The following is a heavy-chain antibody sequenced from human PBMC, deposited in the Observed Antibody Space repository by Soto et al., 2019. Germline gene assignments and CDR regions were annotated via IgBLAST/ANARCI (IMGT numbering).Heavy chain of an antibody. J-gene: IGHJ4*02. CDR3: ASRGYSGYSDRTIDY. Sequence: GGSLRLSCAASGFTFSDYYMSWIRQAPGKGLEWVSYISSSGSTIYYADSVKGRFTISRDNAKNSLYLQMNSLRAEDTAVYYCASRGYSGYSDRTIDYWGQGTLVTVSS. V-gene: IGHV3-11*01. D-gene: IGHD5-12*01. CDR2: ISSSGSTI. CDR1: GFTFSDYY.